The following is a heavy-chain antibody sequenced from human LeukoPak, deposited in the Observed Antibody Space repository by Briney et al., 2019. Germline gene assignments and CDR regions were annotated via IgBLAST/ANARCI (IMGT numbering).Heavy chain of an antibody. J-gene: IGHJ5*02. D-gene: IGHD6-25*01. CDR1: GFTFSNAW. V-gene: IGHV4-38-2*01. Sequence: GSLRLSCAASGFTFSNAWMSWVRQAQGKGLEWIGSIYYSGSTYYNPSLKSRVTISVDTSKNQFSLKLSSVTAADTAVYYCARHAATHFWYNWFDPWGQGTLVTVSS. CDR2: IYYSGST. CDR3: ARHAATHFWYNWFDP.